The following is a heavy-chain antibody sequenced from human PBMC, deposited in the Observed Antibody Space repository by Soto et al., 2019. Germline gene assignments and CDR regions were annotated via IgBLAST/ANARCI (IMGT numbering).Heavy chain of an antibody. J-gene: IGHJ4*02. V-gene: IGHV4-59*01. CDR3: AREDGDFVYVH. D-gene: IGHD4-17*01. CDR1: GGSIRNYY. Sequence: QVQLRESGPGLLRPSETLSLTCTVSGGSIRNYYLTWIRQSPGKGLEWIGHVFFTGSTKYSPSLESRVTISVDTSQNQFSLSLPSVTTADTAVYYCAREDGDFVYVHWGQGTLVTVSS. CDR2: VFFTGST.